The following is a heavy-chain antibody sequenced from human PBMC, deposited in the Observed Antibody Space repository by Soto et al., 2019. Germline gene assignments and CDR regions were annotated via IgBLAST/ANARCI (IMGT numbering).Heavy chain of an antibody. CDR1: GFTFSDHY. V-gene: IGHV3-72*01. CDR3: ARGVVSTGHFDY. D-gene: IGHD5-12*01. Sequence: EVQLAESGGGLVQPGGSLRLSCAASGFTFSDHYMDWVRQAPGKGLEWVGRSRDKVHSHTTEYAASVKGRFTISRGDSENSLYLQMNSLKTEDTAVYYCARGVVSTGHFDYWGQGTLVTVPS. CDR2: SRDKVHSHTT. J-gene: IGHJ4*02.